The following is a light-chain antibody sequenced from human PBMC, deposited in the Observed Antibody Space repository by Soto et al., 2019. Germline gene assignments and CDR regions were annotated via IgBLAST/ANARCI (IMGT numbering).Light chain of an antibody. CDR3: QAWDSSTFVV. V-gene: IGLV3-1*01. Sequence: SYELTQPPSVSVSPGQTASITCSGGKLGDKYACWYQQKPGQSPVLGIYHDSKRPSGIPERFSGSNSGNTAPLTNSGTHSMDEAYYYCQAWDSSTFVVVGGGTKLTVL. J-gene: IGLJ2*01. CDR2: HDS. CDR1: KLGDKY.